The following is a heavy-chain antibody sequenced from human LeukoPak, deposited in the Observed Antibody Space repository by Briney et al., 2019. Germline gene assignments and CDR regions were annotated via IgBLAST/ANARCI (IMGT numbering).Heavy chain of an antibody. CDR3: ARDSSYGAAAGSFDY. CDR1: GDSVSSYSAG. CDR2: TYYRSKWYI. Sequence: SQTLPLTCAISGDSVSSYSAGWNWIRQSPSRGLEWLGRTYYRSKWYIDYAVFVKSRITINSDTSKNQFSLELDSVTPEDTAVYYCARDSSYGAAAGSFDYWGQGTLVTVSS. D-gene: IGHD6-13*01. J-gene: IGHJ4*02. V-gene: IGHV6-1*01.